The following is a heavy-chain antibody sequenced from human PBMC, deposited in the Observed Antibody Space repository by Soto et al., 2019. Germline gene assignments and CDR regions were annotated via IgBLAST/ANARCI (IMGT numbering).Heavy chain of an antibody. Sequence: NIKQDGSEKYYVDSVKGRFTISRDNAKNSLYLQMNSLRAEDTAVYYCARDLDITMAHTDYWGQGTLVTVSS. J-gene: IGHJ4*02. CDR3: ARDLDITMAHTDY. D-gene: IGHD3-10*01. CDR2: IKQDGSEK. V-gene: IGHV3-7*01.